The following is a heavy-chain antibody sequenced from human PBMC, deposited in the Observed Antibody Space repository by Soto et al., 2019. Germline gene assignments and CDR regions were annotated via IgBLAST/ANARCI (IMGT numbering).Heavy chain of an antibody. V-gene: IGHV4-39*01. D-gene: IGHD6-13*01. Sequence: PSETLSLTCAVSGGSISSSSYYWGWIRQPPGKGLEWIGSIYYSGSTYYNPSLKSRVTISVDTSKNQFSLKLSSVTAADTAVYYCARPGSSSWQNWFDPWGQGTLVTVSS. J-gene: IGHJ5*02. CDR1: GGSISSSSYY. CDR3: ARPGSSSWQNWFDP. CDR2: IYYSGST.